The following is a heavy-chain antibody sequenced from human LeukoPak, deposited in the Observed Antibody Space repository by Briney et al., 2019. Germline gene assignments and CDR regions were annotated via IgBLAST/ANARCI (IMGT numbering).Heavy chain of an antibody. Sequence: ASVKVSCKASGYTFTGYYMHWVRQAPGQGLEWMGWMNPNSGNTGYAQKFQGRVTMTRNTSISTAYMELSSLGSEDTAVYYCARVAALVTEDFDPWGQGTLATVSS. CDR2: MNPNSGNT. V-gene: IGHV1-8*02. CDR3: ARVAALVTEDFDP. D-gene: IGHD5-18*01. J-gene: IGHJ5*02. CDR1: GYTFTGYY.